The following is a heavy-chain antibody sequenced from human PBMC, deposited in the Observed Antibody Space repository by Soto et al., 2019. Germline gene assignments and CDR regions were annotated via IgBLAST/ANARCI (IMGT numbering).Heavy chain of an antibody. J-gene: IGHJ6*02. CDR2: IYSGGST. D-gene: IGHD3-10*01. Sequence: EVQLVESGGGLVQPGGSLRLSCASSGFTVSSNYMSWVRQAPGKGLEWVSVIYSGGSTYYADSVKGRFTISRDNPKNTLNLQMNSRRAEDTAVYYCARDMVRGMDVWGQGTTVTVSS. V-gene: IGHV3-66*01. CDR3: ARDMVRGMDV. CDR1: GFTVSSNY.